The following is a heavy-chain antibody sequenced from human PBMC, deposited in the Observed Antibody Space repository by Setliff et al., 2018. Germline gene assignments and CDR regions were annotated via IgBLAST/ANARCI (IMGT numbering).Heavy chain of an antibody. D-gene: IGHD5-12*01. CDR3: ARGGTFRYFDF. V-gene: IGHV4-59*01. CDR1: DGSLSTYY. CDR2: VYYSGTA. Sequence: SETLSLTCTVSDGSLSTYYWSWIRQPPGRGLEFIGYVYYSGTANYSPSLRSRLTISVDTSKSQFSLKLRSVTAADTAVYYCARGGTFRYFDFWGQGAPVTVSS. J-gene: IGHJ4*02.